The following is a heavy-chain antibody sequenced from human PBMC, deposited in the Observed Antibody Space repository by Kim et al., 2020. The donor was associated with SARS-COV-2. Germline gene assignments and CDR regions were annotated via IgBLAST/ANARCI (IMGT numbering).Heavy chain of an antibody. V-gene: IGHV3-23*01. CDR1: GFTFSGYA. CDR2: ISPSGDNT. Sequence: GGSLRLSCAASGFTFSGYAISWVRQAPGKGLEWVSTISPSGDNTYYADSVKGRLTISRDNSRNTLFLQMNSLRAEDTAVYYCAKNHQPDYWGQGTLVTVSS. CDR3: AKNHQPDY. J-gene: IGHJ4*02.